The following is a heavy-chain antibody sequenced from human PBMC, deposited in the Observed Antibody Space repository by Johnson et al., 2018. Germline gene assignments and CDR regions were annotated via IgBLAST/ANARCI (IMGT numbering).Heavy chain of an antibody. J-gene: IGHJ3*02. CDR3: AKDLLMRLDMVVVPAAGGGAFDI. V-gene: IGHV3-9*01. CDR1: GFTFDDYA. CDR2: ISWNSGSI. D-gene: IGHD2-2*01. Sequence: EVQLVESGGGLVQPGRSLRLSCAASGFTFDDYAMHWVRQAPGKGLEWVSGISWNSGSIGYADSVKGRFTISRDNAKYSLYLQMNSLRAEDTALYYCAKDLLMRLDMVVVPAAGGGAFDIWGQGTMVTVSS.